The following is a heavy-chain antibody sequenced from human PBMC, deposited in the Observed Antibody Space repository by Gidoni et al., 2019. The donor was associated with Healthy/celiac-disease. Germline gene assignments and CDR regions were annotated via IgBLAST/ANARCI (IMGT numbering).Heavy chain of an antibody. CDR3: ARLALEIQLWFGGAFDI. D-gene: IGHD5-18*01. Sequence: EVQLVQSGAEVKKPGDSLKISCKGSGYSFTSSWIGWVRQMPEKGLEWMGIIYTGNSDPRYSPSFQGQVTISADKSISTAYLQWSSLKASDTAMYYCARLALEIQLWFGGAFDIWGQGTMVTVSS. V-gene: IGHV5-51*03. CDR1: GYSFTSSW. CDR2: IYTGNSDP. J-gene: IGHJ3*02.